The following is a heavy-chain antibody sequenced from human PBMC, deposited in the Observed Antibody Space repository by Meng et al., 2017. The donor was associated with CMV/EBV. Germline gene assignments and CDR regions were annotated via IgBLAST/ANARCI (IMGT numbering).Heavy chain of an antibody. CDR1: GGSFSRYA. D-gene: IGHD3-3*01. Sequence: SVKVSCKYSGGSFSRYAFSWVRQARGQRLEWRAWIVVGSGNTNHARKFQERVTITRDMSTSTAYMELSSLRSEDTAVYSCAADRPGSGYYDFWSGYFSEGMDVWGQGTTVTVSS. J-gene: IGHJ6*02. CDR2: IVVGSGNT. V-gene: IGHV1-58*01. CDR3: AADRPGSGYYDFWSGYFSEGMDV.